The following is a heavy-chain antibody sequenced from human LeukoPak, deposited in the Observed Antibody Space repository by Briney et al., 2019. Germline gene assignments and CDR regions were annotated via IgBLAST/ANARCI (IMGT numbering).Heavy chain of an antibody. J-gene: IGHJ3*02. Sequence: SETLSLTCAVYGGSFNDYYWNWIRQPPGKGLEWIGEINHSGSTNYNPSLKSRVTISLDTSKNQFYLKLNSVTAADTAVYYCARGAIVIIEYDDAFDIWGQGTMVTVSS. D-gene: IGHD3-10*01. CDR3: ARGAIVIIEYDDAFDI. CDR2: INHSGST. V-gene: IGHV4-34*01. CDR1: GGSFNDYY.